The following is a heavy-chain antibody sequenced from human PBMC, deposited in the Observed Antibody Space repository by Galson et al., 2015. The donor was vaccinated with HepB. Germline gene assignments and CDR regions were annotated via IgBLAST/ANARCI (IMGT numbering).Heavy chain of an antibody. D-gene: IGHD4-23*01. CDR1: GFTFSSYA. V-gene: IGHV3-30-3*01. CDR3: ARDRGYGGHYYYGMDV. Sequence: SLRLSCAASGFTFSSYAMHWVRQAPGKGLEWVAVISYDGSNKYYADSVKGRFTISRDNSKNTLYLQMSSLRAEDTAVYYCARDRGYGGHYYYGMDVWGQGTTVTVSS. CDR2: ISYDGSNK. J-gene: IGHJ6*02.